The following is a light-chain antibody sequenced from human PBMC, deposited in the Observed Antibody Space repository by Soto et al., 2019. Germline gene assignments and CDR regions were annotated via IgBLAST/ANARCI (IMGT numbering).Light chain of an antibody. CDR2: GAS. CDR3: QQNGRSPT. Sequence: EIVMTQSPVTLSVSPGEGATLSCWASQSIGKDVAWYQQRPGQAPRLLIYGASTRAPGIPTRFSGSGSGTDFTLFISRLEPEDCGVYYCQQNGRSPTFGPGTKVEVK. CDR1: QSIGKD. J-gene: IGKJ3*01. V-gene: IGKV3-15*01.